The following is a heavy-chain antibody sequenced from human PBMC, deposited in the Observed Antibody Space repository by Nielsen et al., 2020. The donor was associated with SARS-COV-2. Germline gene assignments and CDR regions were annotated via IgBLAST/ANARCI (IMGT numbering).Heavy chain of an antibody. J-gene: IGHJ4*02. CDR1: GGSISSHY. Sequence: SETLSLTCTVSGGSISSHYWSWIRQPPGKGLAWIGYTYHSGSTNYNPSLKSRVTISVDTSKNQFSLKLSSVTAADTAVYYCARLEDGGFDYWGQGTLVTVSS. CDR3: ARLEDGGFDY. V-gene: IGHV4-59*11. CDR2: TYHSGST. D-gene: IGHD3-10*01.